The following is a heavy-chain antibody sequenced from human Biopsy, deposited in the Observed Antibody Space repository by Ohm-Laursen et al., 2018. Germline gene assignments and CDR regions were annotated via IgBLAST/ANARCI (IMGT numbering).Heavy chain of an antibody. CDR3: ASLEDRTFDK. V-gene: IGHV1-69*04. CDR2: IIPILHVP. CDR1: GGTLITYA. Sequence: SVKVSCKASGGTLITYAISWVRQAPGQGLEWMGRIIPILHVPTYAQSFQGRVTIGADKSTSTAYMELSGLRSEDTAVYYCASLEDRTFDKWGQGTLVTVSS. J-gene: IGHJ4*02.